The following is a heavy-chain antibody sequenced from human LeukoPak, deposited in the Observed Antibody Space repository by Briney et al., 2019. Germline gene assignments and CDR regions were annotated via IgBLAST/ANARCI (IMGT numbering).Heavy chain of an antibody. D-gene: IGHD3-9*01. CDR3: AKDDYDTNAFDI. CDR1: GFTFDDYA. J-gene: IGHJ3*02. Sequence: SLRLSCAASGFTFDDYAMHWVRQAPGKGLEWVSGISWNSGSIGYADSVKGRFTISRDNAKNSLYLQMNSLRAEDTALYYCAKDDYDTNAFDIWGLGTMVTVSS. CDR2: ISWNSGSI. V-gene: IGHV3-9*01.